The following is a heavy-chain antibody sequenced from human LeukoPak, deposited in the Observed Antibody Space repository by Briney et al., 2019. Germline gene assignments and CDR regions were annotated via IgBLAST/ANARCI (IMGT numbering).Heavy chain of an antibody. CDR3: AKDREVAAIGDAFDI. V-gene: IGHV3-30*02. Sequence: GGSLRLSCAASGFTFSSYGMHWVRQAPGKGLEWVAFIRYDGSNKYYADSVKGRFTISRDNSKNTLYLQMNSLRAEDTAVYYCAKDREVAAIGDAFDIWGQGTMVTVSS. J-gene: IGHJ3*02. D-gene: IGHD2-15*01. CDR2: IRYDGSNK. CDR1: GFTFSSYG.